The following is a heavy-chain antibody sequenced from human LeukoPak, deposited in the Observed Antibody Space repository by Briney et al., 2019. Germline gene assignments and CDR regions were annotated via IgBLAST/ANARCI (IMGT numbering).Heavy chain of an antibody. CDR1: GGTFSSYA. V-gene: IGHV1-24*01. J-gene: IGHJ6*02. D-gene: IGHD2-2*01. CDR3: ATGEYCSSTSCPFYYYGMDV. Sequence: ASVKVSCKASGGTFSSYAISWVRQAPGKGLEWMGGFDPEDGETIYAQKFQGRVTMTEDTSTDTAYMELSSLRSEDTAVYYCATGEYCSSTSCPFYYYGMDVWGQGTTVTVSS. CDR2: FDPEDGET.